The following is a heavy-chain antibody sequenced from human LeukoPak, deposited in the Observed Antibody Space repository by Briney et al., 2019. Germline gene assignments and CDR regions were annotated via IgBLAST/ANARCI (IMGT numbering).Heavy chain of an antibody. J-gene: IGHJ3*02. Sequence: PSETLSLTCAVYGGSFSGYYWSWVRQPPGKGLEWIGRFYTSGSTNYNPSLKSRVTISVDTSKNQFSLKLSSVTAADTAVYYCARLIWFGGAFDIWGQGTMVTVPS. V-gene: IGHV4-59*10. D-gene: IGHD3-10*01. CDR1: GGSFSGYY. CDR3: ARLIWFGGAFDI. CDR2: FYTSGST.